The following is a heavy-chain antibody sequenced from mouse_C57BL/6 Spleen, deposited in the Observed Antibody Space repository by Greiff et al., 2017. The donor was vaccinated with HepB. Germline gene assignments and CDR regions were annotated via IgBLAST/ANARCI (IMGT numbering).Heavy chain of an antibody. CDR3: ARRGYDYDVGFAY. J-gene: IGHJ3*01. CDR1: GFTFSSYG. CDR2: ISSGGSYT. Sequence: EVMLVESGGDLVKPGGSLKLSCAASGFTFSSYGMSWVRQTPDKRLEWVATISSGGSYTYYPDSVKGRFTISRDKAKNTLYLQMSSLKSEDTAMYYCARRGYDYDVGFAYWGQGTLVTVSA. V-gene: IGHV5-6*02. D-gene: IGHD2-4*01.